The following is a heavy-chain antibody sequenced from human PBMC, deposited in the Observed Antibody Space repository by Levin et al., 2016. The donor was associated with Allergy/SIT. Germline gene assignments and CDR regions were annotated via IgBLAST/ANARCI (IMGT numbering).Heavy chain of an antibody. CDR3: AKDEPSGSYFRNVVYYYYGMDV. D-gene: IGHD1-26*01. Sequence: WIRQPPGKGLEWVAVISYDGSNKYYADSVKGRFTISRDNSKNTLYLQMNSLRAEDTAVYYCAKDEPSGSYFRNVVYYYYGMDVWGQGTTVTVSS. V-gene: IGHV3-30*18. CDR2: ISYDGSNK. J-gene: IGHJ6*02.